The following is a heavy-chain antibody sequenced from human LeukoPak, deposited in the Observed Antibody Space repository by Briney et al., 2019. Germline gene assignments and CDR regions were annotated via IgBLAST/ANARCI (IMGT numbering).Heavy chain of an antibody. Sequence: GESLKISCKGSGYSFTNYWIGWVRQMPGKGLEWMGIIYPGDSDTRYSPSFQGQVTISADKSISTAYLQWSSLKASDTAMYYCAGHKSLGIYAFRIWGQGTMVTVSS. V-gene: IGHV5-51*01. D-gene: IGHD7-27*01. J-gene: IGHJ3*02. CDR1: GYSFTNYW. CDR2: IYPGDSDT. CDR3: AGHKSLGIYAFRI.